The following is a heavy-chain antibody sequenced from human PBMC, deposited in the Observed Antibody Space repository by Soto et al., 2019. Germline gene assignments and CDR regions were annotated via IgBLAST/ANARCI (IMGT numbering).Heavy chain of an antibody. CDR2: IKEDGSQK. Sequence: EVQLVESGGGLVQPGGSLKVSCAASGFTFHAFWMTWARQAPGKGLEWVANIKEDGSQKYYLDSVKGRFTISRDNAKNLLYLQMNSLRAEHTAVYYCARTGTTHCWGQGTLVTVFS. J-gene: IGHJ4*02. CDR3: ARTGTTHC. CDR1: GFTFHAFW. V-gene: IGHV3-7*01. D-gene: IGHD1-1*01.